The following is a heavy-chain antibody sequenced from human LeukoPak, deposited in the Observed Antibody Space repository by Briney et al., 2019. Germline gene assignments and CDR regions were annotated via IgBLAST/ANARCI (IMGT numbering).Heavy chain of an antibody. D-gene: IGHD2-15*01. J-gene: IGHJ6*03. CDR1: GFTFSSYA. CDR3: ARGGIDGYYYYYMDV. CDR2: ISGSGGST. Sequence: GGSLRLSCAASGFTFSSYAMSWVRQAPGKGLEWVSAISGSGGSTYYADSVKGRFTISRDNSKNTLYLQMNSLRAEDTAVYYCARGGIDGYYYYYMDVWGKGTTVTISS. V-gene: IGHV3-23*01.